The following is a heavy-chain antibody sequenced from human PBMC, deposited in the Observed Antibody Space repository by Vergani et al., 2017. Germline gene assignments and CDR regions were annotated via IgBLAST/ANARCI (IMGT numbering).Heavy chain of an antibody. J-gene: IGHJ4*02. CDR2: TWYEGNNN. D-gene: IGHD5-24*01. V-gene: IGHV3-33*01. CDR1: SFELGDYG. Sequence: QVQLLESGGGVVKPGRYLRLTCTPSSFELGDYGMHWVRQAPGRGLEWVSMTWYEGNNNYYADSVKGRFTITKDISKNTLYLQMNSLRGDDTAVYYCARETRDTPSSLDYWGQGTLVTVSS. CDR3: ARETRDTPSSLDY.